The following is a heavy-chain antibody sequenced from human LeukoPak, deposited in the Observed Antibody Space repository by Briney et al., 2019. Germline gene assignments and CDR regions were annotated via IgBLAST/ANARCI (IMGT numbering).Heavy chain of an antibody. CDR2: IIPIFGTA. CDR3: ARAPSDIVVVTAIDY. V-gene: IGHV1-69*05. J-gene: IGHJ4*02. Sequence: ASVKVSCKASGGTFSSYAISWVRQAPGQGLEWMGGIIPIFGTANYAQKLQGRVTMTTDTSTSTAYMELRSLRSDDTAVYYCARAPSDIVVVTAIDYWGQGTLVTVSS. CDR1: GGTFSSYA. D-gene: IGHD2-21*02.